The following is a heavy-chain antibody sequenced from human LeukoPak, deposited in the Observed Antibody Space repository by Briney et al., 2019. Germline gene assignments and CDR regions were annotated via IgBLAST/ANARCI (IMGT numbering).Heavy chain of an antibody. CDR1: GFTFDDYA. CDR3: ANGDDSSGYYYTWTY. V-gene: IGHV3-9*01. J-gene: IGHJ4*02. D-gene: IGHD3-22*01. CDR2: IRWNSGGI. Sequence: PGRSLRLSCAASGFTFDDYAMHWVRQVPGKGLEWVSGIRWNSGGIAYADSVKGRFTISRDNAKNSLYLQMNSLGAEDTALYYCANGDDSSGYYYTWTYWGQGTLVTVSS.